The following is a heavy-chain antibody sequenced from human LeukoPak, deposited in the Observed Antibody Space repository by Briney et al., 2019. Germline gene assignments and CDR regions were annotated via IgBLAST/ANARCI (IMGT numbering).Heavy chain of an antibody. CDR3: ARAGGHSGYDPLVY. J-gene: IGHJ4*02. Sequence: HPGRSLRISCAASGFTFSSYGMHWVRQAPGKGLEWVAAIWYDGSNKYYADSVKGRFTISRDNSKNTLYLQMNSLRAEDTAVYYFARAGGHSGYDPLVYCGQGTLVTVSP. CDR1: GFTFSSYG. D-gene: IGHD5-12*01. CDR2: IWYDGSNK. V-gene: IGHV3-33*01.